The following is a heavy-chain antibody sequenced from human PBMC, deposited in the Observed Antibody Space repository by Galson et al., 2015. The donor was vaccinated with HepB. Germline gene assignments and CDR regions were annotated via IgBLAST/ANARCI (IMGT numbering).Heavy chain of an antibody. Sequence: QSGAEVKKPGESLRISCKGSGYSFTSYWIGWVRQMPGKGLEWMGIIYPGDSDTRYSPSFQGQVTISADKSISTAYLQWSSLKASDTTMYYCARRTVTTLGGQTFDYWGQGTLVTVSS. J-gene: IGHJ4*02. CDR1: GYSFTSYW. CDR3: ARRTVTTLGGQTFDY. V-gene: IGHV5-51*01. D-gene: IGHD4-17*01. CDR2: IYPGDSDT.